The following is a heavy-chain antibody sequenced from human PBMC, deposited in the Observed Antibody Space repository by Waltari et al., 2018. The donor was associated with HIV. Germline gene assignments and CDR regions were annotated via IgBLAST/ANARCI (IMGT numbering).Heavy chain of an antibody. D-gene: IGHD1-1*01. CDR1: GGSLSTYA. J-gene: IGHJ4*02. V-gene: IGHV1-69*01. Sequence: QVQLVQSGAEVKTPGSSVKVSCKASGGSLSTYAISWVRQAPGQGLEWMGGIIPIFGTANFAQKFQGRVTFTADVSTSTAYMELSSLTSKDTAVYYCARDLNAVELGTGTPGYWGQGTLVTVSS. CDR3: ARDLNAVELGTGTPGY. CDR2: IIPIFGTA.